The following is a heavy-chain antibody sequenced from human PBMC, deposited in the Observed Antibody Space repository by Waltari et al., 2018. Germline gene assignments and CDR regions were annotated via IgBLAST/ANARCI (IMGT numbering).Heavy chain of an antibody. CDR3: ARVATKTYSSPVPGRPYYYGMDV. Sequence: EEQLVESGGGLAQPGESLRLSCAASGFTLSRYWMDWVRQAPGKGLVWVSRINSDGSSTTYADSVKGRFTISRDNAKNTLYVQMNRLRAEDTAVYYCARVATKTYSSPVPGRPYYYGMDVWGQGTTVTVSS. J-gene: IGHJ6*02. CDR1: GFTLSRYW. CDR2: INSDGSST. V-gene: IGHV3-74*01. D-gene: IGHD6-19*01.